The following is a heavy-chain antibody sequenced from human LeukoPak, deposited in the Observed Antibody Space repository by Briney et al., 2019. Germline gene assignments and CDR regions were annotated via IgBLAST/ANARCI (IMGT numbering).Heavy chain of an antibody. Sequence: SETLSLTCAVYGGSFSGYYWSWIRQPPGKGLEWIGEINHSGSTNYNPSLKSRVTISVDTSKNQFSLKLSSVTAADTAVYYCARGGYDILTGYSLGAFDIWGQGTMVTVSS. CDR3: ARGGYDILTGYSLGAFDI. CDR1: GGSFSGYY. D-gene: IGHD3-9*01. CDR2: INHSGST. J-gene: IGHJ3*02. V-gene: IGHV4-34*01.